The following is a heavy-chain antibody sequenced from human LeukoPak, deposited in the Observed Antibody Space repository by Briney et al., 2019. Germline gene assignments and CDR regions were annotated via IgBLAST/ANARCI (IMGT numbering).Heavy chain of an antibody. D-gene: IGHD6-6*01. CDR2: IYYSGST. V-gene: IGHV4-59*01. Sequence: SETLSLTCTVSGGSISSYYWSWIRQPPGKGLEWIGYIYYSGSTNYNPSRKSRVTISVDTSKNQFSLKLSSVTAADTAVYYCARGDGDYWGQGTLVTVSS. CDR1: GGSISSYY. J-gene: IGHJ4*02. CDR3: ARGDGDY.